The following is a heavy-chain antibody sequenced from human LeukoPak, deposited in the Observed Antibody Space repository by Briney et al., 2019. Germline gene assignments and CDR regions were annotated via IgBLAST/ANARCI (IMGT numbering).Heavy chain of an antibody. V-gene: IGHV4-31*03. CDR1: GGSISSSGYY. J-gene: IGHJ5*01. D-gene: IGHD1-14*01. CDR2: LHYSGST. Sequence: SETLSLTCTVSGGSISSSGYYWSWIRQDPGRGLEWIGYLHYSGSTNYNPSLQSRVHISVDTSKNQFSLNLSSVSAADTAVYFCARDSGGSWFDPWGQGTLVTVSS. CDR3: ARDSGGSWFDP.